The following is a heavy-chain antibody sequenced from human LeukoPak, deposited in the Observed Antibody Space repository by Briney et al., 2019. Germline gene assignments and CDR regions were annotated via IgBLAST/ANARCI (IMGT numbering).Heavy chain of an antibody. CDR3: ARNYFSWSYSTGVVRDYYYYGMDV. CDR1: GGTFSGYA. J-gene: IGHJ6*02. V-gene: IGHV1-69*13. Sequence: SVKVSCKASGGTFSGYAISWVRQAPGQGLEWMGGIIPIFGTANYAQKFQGRATITADESTSTAYMELSSLRSEDTPVYYCARNYFSWSYSTGVVRDYYYYGMDVWGQGTTVTVSS. D-gene: IGHD3-10*01. CDR2: IIPIFGTA.